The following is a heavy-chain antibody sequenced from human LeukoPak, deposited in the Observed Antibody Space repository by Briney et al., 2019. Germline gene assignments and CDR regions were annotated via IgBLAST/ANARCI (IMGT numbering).Heavy chain of an antibody. D-gene: IGHD4-17*01. CDR1: GGTFSSYA. Sequence: ASVKVSCKASGGTFSSYAISWVRQAPGQGLEWMGWINPNSGGTNYAQKFQGRVTMTRDTSISTAYMELSRLISDDTAVYFCARDAYGDPDYWGQGTLVTVSS. CDR2: INPNSGGT. CDR3: ARDAYGDPDY. J-gene: IGHJ4*02. V-gene: IGHV1-2*02.